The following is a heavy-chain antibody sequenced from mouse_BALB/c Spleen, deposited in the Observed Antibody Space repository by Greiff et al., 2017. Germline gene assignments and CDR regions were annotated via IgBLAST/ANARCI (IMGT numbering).Heavy chain of an antibody. CDR1: GFSLTSYD. CDR2: IWTGGGT. J-gene: IGHJ2*01. D-gene: IGHD1-1*01. CDR3: VRDLRYYFDY. Sequence: VQLVESGPGLVAPSQSLSITCTVSGFSLTSYDISWIRQPPGKGLEWLGVIWTGGGTNYNSAFMSRLSISKDNSKSQVFLKMNSLQTDDTAIYYCVRDLRYYFDYWGQGTTLTVSS. V-gene: IGHV2-9-2*01.